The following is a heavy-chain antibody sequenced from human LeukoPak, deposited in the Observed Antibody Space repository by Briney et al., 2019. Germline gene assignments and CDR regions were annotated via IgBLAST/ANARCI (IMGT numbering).Heavy chain of an antibody. V-gene: IGHV4-61*05. Sequence: SETLSLTCTVSGGSISSSSYYWSWIRQPPGKGLEWIGYIYYSGSTNYNPSLKSRVTISVDTSKNQFSLKLSSVTAADTAVYYCARGLYGDAFDIWGQGTMVTVSS. CDR1: GGSISSSSYY. CDR2: IYYSGST. D-gene: IGHD2-8*01. CDR3: ARGLYGDAFDI. J-gene: IGHJ3*02.